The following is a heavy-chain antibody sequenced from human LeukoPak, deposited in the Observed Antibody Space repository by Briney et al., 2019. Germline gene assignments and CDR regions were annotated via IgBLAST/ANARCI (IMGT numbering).Heavy chain of an antibody. V-gene: IGHV3-74*01. J-gene: IGHJ4*02. Sequence: GGSLRLSCAASGFTFSSYWMHWVRQAPGKELVWVSRINADVSSTSYADSVKGRFTISRDNAKNTLYLQMNSLRAEDTAVYYCARGKHTAAIPDYWGQGTLVTVSS. CDR1: GFTFSSYW. D-gene: IGHD6-13*01. CDR3: ARGKHTAAIPDY. CDR2: INADVSST.